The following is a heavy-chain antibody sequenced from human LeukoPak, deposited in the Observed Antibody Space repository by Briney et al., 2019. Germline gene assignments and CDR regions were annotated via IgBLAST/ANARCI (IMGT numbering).Heavy chain of an antibody. CDR1: GGSINNGGYY. J-gene: IGHJ4*02. D-gene: IGHD2-2*01. CDR2: IYYSGSS. V-gene: IGHV4-31*03. CDR3: AKDDIVVVPAAYFDY. Sequence: SQTLSLTCTVSGGSINNGGYYWSWIRQHPGKGLEWIGYIYYSGSSYYNPSLRSRVTISVDTSKNQFSLKLSSVTAADTAVYYCAKDDIVVVPAAYFDYWGQGTLVTVSS.